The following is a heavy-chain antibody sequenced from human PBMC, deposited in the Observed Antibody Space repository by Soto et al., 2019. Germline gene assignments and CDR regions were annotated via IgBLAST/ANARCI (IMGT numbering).Heavy chain of an antibody. J-gene: IGHJ4*02. V-gene: IGHV3-11*01. D-gene: IGHD2-15*01. CDR3: GGGVWIYSMDY. Sequence: QVQLVESGGGLVKPGGSLRLSCAASAFTFRDYYMSWIRQAPGKGLEWVSYISSSGSTIYNAESVKGRFTISRDNAKNARCLKRNSGGAREAGGYYWGGGVWIYSMDYWGQGVLVTVS. CDR2: ISSSGSTI. CDR1: AFTFRDYY.